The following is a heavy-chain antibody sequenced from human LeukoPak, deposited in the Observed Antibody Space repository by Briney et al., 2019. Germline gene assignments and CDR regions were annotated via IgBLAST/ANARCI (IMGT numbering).Heavy chain of an antibody. V-gene: IGHV4-39*01. J-gene: IGHJ4*02. CDR1: GGSISSSSYY. CDR2: IYYSGST. CDR3: ASDPNYYDSSGFDY. D-gene: IGHD3-22*01. Sequence: SETLSLTCTVSGGSISSSSYYWGWIRQPPGKGLEWIGSIYYSGSTYYNPSLKSRVTISVDTSKNQFSLKLSSMTAADTAVYYCASDPNYYDSSGFDYWGQGTLVTVSS.